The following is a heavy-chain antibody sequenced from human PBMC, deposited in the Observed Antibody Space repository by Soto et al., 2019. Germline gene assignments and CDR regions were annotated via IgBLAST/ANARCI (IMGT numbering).Heavy chain of an antibody. CDR3: AKDLGHGGRSAFDI. J-gene: IGHJ3*02. CDR1: GFTFSFYG. CDR2: ISYDGSNK. Sequence: QVQLVESGGGVVQPGRSLRLSCAASGFTFSFYGMHWVRQAPGKGLEWVAVISYDGSNKYYADSVKGRFTISRDNSKNTLYLQMNSLRAEDTAVYYCAKDLGHGGRSAFDIWGQGTMVTVSS. V-gene: IGHV3-30*18. D-gene: IGHD7-27*01.